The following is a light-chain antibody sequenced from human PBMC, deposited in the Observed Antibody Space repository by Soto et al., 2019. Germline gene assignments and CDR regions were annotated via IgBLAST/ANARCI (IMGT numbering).Light chain of an antibody. J-gene: IGLJ2*01. CDR2: DVS. CDR1: SSDVGGYNY. CDR3: SSYTSGTTLV. Sequence: QSALTQPASVSGSPGQSIAISCAGTSSDVGGYNYVSWYQHLPGKAPKLIIYDVSSRPSGVSNRFTGSKSVNTASLTISGLPAEDEADYYCSSYTSGTTLVFGGGTKLTVL. V-gene: IGLV2-14*03.